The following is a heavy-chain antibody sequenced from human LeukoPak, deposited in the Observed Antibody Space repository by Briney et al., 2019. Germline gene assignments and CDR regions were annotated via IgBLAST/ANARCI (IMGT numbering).Heavy chain of an antibody. D-gene: IGHD2-2*01. CDR3: ARFGIVVVPAATAS. Sequence: PSETLSLTCAVYGGSFSGYYWSWIRQPAGKGLEWIGRIYTSGDTNYNPSLKSRVTMSVDTSKNQFSLKLNSVTAADTAVHYCARFGIVVVPAATASWGQGTLVTVSS. CDR2: IYTSGDT. J-gene: IGHJ5*02. CDR1: GGSFSGYY. V-gene: IGHV4-59*10.